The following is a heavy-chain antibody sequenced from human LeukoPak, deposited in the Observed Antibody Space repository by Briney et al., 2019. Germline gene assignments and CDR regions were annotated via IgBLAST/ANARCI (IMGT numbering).Heavy chain of an antibody. CDR1: GFTFSSYE. Sequence: GGSLRLSCAASGFTFSSYEMNWVRQAPEKGLEWVSYISSSGSTIYYADSVKGRFTISRDNANNSLYLQMNSLRAEDTALYYCARGSSFHNYWGQGTLVTVSS. J-gene: IGHJ4*02. D-gene: IGHD6-6*01. V-gene: IGHV3-48*03. CDR3: ARGSSFHNY. CDR2: ISSSGSTI.